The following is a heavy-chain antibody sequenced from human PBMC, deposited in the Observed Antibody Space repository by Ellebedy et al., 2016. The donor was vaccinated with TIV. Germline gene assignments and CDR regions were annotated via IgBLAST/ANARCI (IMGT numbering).Heavy chain of an antibody. V-gene: IGHV1-24*01. J-gene: IGHJ6*02. CDR2: FDPEDGET. D-gene: IGHD6-19*01. CDR3: ATDIAGAVAAYYYHGMDV. CDR1: GYTLTELS. Sequence: AASVKVSCKVFGYTLTELSMHWVRQAPGKGLEWMGGFDPEDGETIYAQKFQGRVTMTEDTSTDTAYMELSSLRSEATAVYYCATDIAGAVAAYYYHGMDVWGQGTTVTVSS.